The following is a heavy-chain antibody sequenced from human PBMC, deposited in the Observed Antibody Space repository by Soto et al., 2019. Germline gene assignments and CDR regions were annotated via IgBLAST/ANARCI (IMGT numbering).Heavy chain of an antibody. D-gene: IGHD5-12*01. CDR2: ISSSSSTI. V-gene: IGHV3-48*02. CDR3: ARERVDIVAHDAFDI. CDR1: GFTFSSYS. Sequence: GGSLRLSCAASGFTFSSYSMNWVRQAPGKGLEWVSYISSSSSTIYYADSVKGRFTISRDNAKNSLYLQMNSLRDEDTAVYYCARERVDIVAHDAFDIWGQGTMVTVSS. J-gene: IGHJ3*02.